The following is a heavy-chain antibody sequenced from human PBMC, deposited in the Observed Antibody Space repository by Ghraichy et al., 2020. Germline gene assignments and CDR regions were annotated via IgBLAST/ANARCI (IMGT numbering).Heavy chain of an antibody. D-gene: IGHD5-12*01. Sequence: GGSLRLSCAASGFTFSIHGFYWVRQAPGKGLEYVSAIGADGGTIYYGNSVTCRFTISRDNPKNTLYLQMGSLRAEDTAVYYCARVKGTSGYNAIDVWGQGTMANVA. V-gene: IGHV3-64*01. CDR3: ARVKGTSGYNAIDV. CDR1: GFTFSIHG. CDR2: IGADGGTI. J-gene: IGHJ3*01.